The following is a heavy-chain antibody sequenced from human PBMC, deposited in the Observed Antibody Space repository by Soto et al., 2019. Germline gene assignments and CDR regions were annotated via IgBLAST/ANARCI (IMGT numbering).Heavy chain of an antibody. V-gene: IGHV2-70*01. J-gene: IGHJ4*02. D-gene: IGHD4-17*01. Sequence: SGATLVNPTQTLTLTCAFSGFSLSTSGMCVSWIRQPPGKALEWLALIDWDDDKYYSTSLKTRLTISKDTSKNQVVLTMTNMDPVDTATYYCARIDGRHYGFDYWGQGTQVTVSS. CDR3: ARIDGRHYGFDY. CDR1: GFSLSTSGMC. CDR2: IDWDDDK.